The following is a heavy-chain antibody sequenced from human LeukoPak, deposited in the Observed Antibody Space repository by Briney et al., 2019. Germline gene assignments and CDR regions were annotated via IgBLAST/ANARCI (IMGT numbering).Heavy chain of an antibody. CDR3: ARDLEYRSSGWYL. CDR1: GYTFTTYA. CDR2: INAGNGNT. V-gene: IGHV1-3*01. Sequence: ASVKVSCKASGYTFTTYAMHWVRQAPGQRLEWMGWINAGNGNTKYSQKFQGRVTITRDTSARTAYMELSSLRSKDTAVYYCARDLEYRSSGWYLWGQRTLVTVSS. J-gene: IGHJ5*02. D-gene: IGHD6-19*01.